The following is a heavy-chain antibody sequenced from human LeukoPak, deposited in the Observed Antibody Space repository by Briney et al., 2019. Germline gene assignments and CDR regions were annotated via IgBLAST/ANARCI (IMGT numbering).Heavy chain of an antibody. D-gene: IGHD5-18*01. CDR2: IGGSGDST. Sequence: PWGSLRLTCAASGVSFSNYARNWVRQAPGKGLEWVACIGGSGDSTYYPYSVSGRFTIARANSKHTLYLQMNSLRAEDTAVYYCAKALTWIHLTLDYRGQGSLVTVSS. CDR1: GVSFSNYA. V-gene: IGHV3-23*01. J-gene: IGHJ4*02. CDR3: AKALTWIHLTLDY.